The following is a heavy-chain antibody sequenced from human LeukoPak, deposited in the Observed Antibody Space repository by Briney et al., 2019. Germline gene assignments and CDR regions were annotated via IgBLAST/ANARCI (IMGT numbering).Heavy chain of an antibody. CDR1: GYTFTNYA. Sequence: ASVKVSCKASGYTFTNYAMNWVRQAPGQGLEWMGWINTNTGIPTYAQGFTGRFVFSLDTSVSTAYLQISSLKAEDTAMYYCARDPWGYEGIVTDAFDIWGQGTMVTVSS. D-gene: IGHD5-12*01. V-gene: IGHV7-4-1*02. CDR2: INTNTGIP. J-gene: IGHJ3*02. CDR3: ARDPWGYEGIVTDAFDI.